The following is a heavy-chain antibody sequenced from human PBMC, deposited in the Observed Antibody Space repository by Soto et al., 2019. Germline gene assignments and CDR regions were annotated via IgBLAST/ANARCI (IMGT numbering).Heavy chain of an antibody. J-gene: IGHJ4*02. CDR2: IIPVFGAT. V-gene: IGHV1-69*01. Sequence: QVQLVQSGAEVKKPGSSVKVSCKASGGTFSSYAFSWVRQAPGQGLEWMGGIIPVFGATNYAQRFQGRVTITADASTSTAYMDLSSLKSEDTAVYYCDGSPEWSYALSQLVITTFGFYWGPGTVVTVSP. D-gene: IGHD3-22*01. CDR1: GGTFSSYA. CDR3: DGSPEWSYALSQLVITTFGFY.